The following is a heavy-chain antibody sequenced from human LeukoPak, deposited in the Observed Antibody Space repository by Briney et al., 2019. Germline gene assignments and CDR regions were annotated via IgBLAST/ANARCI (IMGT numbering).Heavy chain of an antibody. CDR3: ARAAGDSSGYSEYYYYGMDV. D-gene: IGHD3-22*01. CDR2: IYYSGST. CDR1: GGSISSYY. J-gene: IGHJ6*02. Sequence: SSETLSLTCTVSGGSISSYYWSWIRQPPGKGLEWIGYIYYSGSTNYNPSLKSRVTISVDTSKNQFSLKLSSVTAADTAVYYCARAAGDSSGYSEYYYYGMDVWGPGTTVTVSS. V-gene: IGHV4-59*01.